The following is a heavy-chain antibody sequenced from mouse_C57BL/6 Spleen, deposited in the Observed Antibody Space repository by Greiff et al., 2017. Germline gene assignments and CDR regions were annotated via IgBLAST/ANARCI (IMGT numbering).Heavy chain of an antibody. J-gene: IGHJ4*01. D-gene: IGHD5-1*01. Sequence: VKLMESGAELVRPGASVTLSCKASGYTFTDYEMHWVKQTPVHGLEWIGAIDPETGGTAYNQKFKGKAILTADKSSSTAYMELRSLTSEDSAVYYCTRSVLFWGQGTSVTVSS. CDR2: IDPETGGT. V-gene: IGHV1-15*01. CDR1: GYTFTDYE. CDR3: TRSVLF.